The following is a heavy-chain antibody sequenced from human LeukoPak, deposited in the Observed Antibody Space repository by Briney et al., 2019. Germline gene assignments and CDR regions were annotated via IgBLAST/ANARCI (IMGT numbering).Heavy chain of an antibody. V-gene: IGHV4-59*01. CDR2: IYYSGST. D-gene: IGHD3-16*01. J-gene: IGHJ5*02. CDR1: GGSISSYY. Sequence: SETLSLTCTVSGGSISSYYWSWIRQPPGKGLEWIGYIYYSGSTNYNPSLKSRVTISVDTSKNQFSLKLSSVTAADTAVYYCARGGRGSEPEFDPWGQGTLVTVSS. CDR3: ARGGRGSEPEFDP.